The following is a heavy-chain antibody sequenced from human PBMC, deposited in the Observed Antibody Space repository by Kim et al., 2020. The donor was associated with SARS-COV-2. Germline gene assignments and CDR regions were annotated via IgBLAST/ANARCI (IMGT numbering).Heavy chain of an antibody. J-gene: IGHJ6*02. CDR3: AAGANSGYDYYYYGMDV. CDR1: GFTVSSNY. Sequence: GGSLRLSCAASGFTVSSNYMSWVRQAPGKGLEWVSVIYSGGSTYYADSVKGRFTISRDNSKNTLYLQMNSLRAEDTAVYYCAAGANSGYDYYYYGMDVWGQGTTVTVSS. CDR2: IYSGGST. V-gene: IGHV3-53*01. D-gene: IGHD5-12*01.